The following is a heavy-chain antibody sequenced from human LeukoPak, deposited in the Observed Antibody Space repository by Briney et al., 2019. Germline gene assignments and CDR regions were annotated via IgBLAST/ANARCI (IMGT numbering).Heavy chain of an antibody. J-gene: IGHJ5*02. Sequence: ASVKVSCKASGYTFTSYDINWVRQAPGQGLEWMGWMNPNSANTGYAQKFQGRVTMTRNTSISTAYMELSSLRSEDTAVYYCARVPSGGNKFDPWGQGTLVTVSS. CDR1: GYTFTSYD. V-gene: IGHV1-8*02. CDR3: ARVPSGGNKFDP. D-gene: IGHD6-25*01. CDR2: MNPNSANT.